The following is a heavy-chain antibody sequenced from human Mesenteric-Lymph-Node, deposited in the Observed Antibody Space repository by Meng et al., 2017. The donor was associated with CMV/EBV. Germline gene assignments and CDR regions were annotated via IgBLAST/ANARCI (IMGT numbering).Heavy chain of an antibody. CDR3: SKLYYDFWSGFMYFDS. D-gene: IGHD3-3*01. Sequence: GESLKISCSASGFTFSNFAMNWVCQAPGKGLEWVSAISGSAYVTKYADSMKGRFTISRDNSKNTVYLQIDSLRGEDTAVYYCSKLYYDFWSGFMYFDSWGQGTQVTVSS. V-gene: IGHV3-23*01. CDR1: GFTFSNFA. CDR2: ISGSAYVT. J-gene: IGHJ4*02.